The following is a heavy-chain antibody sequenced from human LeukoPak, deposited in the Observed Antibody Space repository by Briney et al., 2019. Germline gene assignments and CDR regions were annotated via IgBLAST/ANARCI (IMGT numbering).Heavy chain of an antibody. Sequence: SETLSLTCTASGGSISSGSCYWSWIRQPAGKGLEWIGRIYTSGSTNYNPSLKSRVTISVDTSKNQFSLKLSSVTAADTAVYYCARAGDGYNSDFDYWGQGTLVTVSS. CDR3: ARAGDGYNSDFDY. J-gene: IGHJ4*02. CDR2: IYTSGST. V-gene: IGHV4-61*02. D-gene: IGHD5-24*01. CDR1: GGSISSGSCY.